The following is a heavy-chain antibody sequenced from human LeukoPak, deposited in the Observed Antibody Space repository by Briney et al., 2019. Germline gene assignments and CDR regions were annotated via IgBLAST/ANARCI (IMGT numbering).Heavy chain of an antibody. CDR1: GGSISSSNW. Sequence: SGTLSLTCAVSGGSISSSNWWSWVRQPPGKGLEWIGYIYYSASTNYNPSLKSRVTISVDTSKNQFSLKLSSVTAADTAVYYCARWRRSPTYYFDYWGQGTLVTVSS. CDR3: ARWRRSPTYYFDY. D-gene: IGHD3-3*01. CDR2: IYYSAST. V-gene: IGHV4-4*02. J-gene: IGHJ4*02.